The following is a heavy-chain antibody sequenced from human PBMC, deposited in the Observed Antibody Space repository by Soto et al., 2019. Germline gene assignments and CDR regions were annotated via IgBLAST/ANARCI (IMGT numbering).Heavy chain of an antibody. Sequence: QVQLQPWGAGLLKPSETLSLTCAVYGGSFSGYYWSWIRQPPGKGLEWIGEINHSGSTNYNPSLTSRVTRSVDTSKNQFSLKLSSVTAADTAVYYCARTRCGGDCYPFDDWGQGTMVTVSS. J-gene: IGHJ4*02. V-gene: IGHV4-34*01. CDR1: GGSFSGYY. CDR2: INHSGST. CDR3: ARTRCGGDCYPFDD. D-gene: IGHD2-21*02.